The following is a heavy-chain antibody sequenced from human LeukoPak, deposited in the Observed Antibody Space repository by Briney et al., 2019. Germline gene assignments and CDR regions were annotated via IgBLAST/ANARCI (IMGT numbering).Heavy chain of an antibody. CDR3: ARLNYYGSGRIDY. CDR1: GGSISSYY. CDR2: IYYSGST. V-gene: IGHV4-59*08. J-gene: IGHJ4*02. D-gene: IGHD3-10*01. Sequence: PSETLSLTCTVSGGSISSYYWSWIRQPPGTGLEWIGYIYYSGSTNYNPSLKSRVTISVDTSKNQFSLKLSSVTAADTAVYYCARLNYYGSGRIDYWGQGTLVTVSS.